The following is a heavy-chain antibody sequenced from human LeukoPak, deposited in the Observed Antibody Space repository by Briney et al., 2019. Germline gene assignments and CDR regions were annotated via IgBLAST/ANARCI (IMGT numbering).Heavy chain of an antibody. CDR3: SGPIFGVVIPDG. J-gene: IGHJ4*02. CDR2: INSSGSTI. D-gene: IGHD3-3*01. CDR1: GFTFSSYE. V-gene: IGHV3-48*03. Sequence: GGSVRLSCAASGFTFSSYEMHWVRQAPGKGLAWVSYINSSGSTIYYADSVKGRFNISRDNAKNSLYLEMNSLRADDTAVYYCSGPIFGVVIPDGWGQGTPVTASS.